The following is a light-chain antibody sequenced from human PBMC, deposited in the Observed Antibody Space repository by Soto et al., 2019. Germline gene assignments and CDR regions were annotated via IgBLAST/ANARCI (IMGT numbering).Light chain of an antibody. CDR2: DVS. J-gene: IGLJ1*01. Sequence: QSALTQPASVAGSPGQSITISCTGTSSDVGGYKYVSWYQQHPGEAPKLMIYDVSNRPSGVSNRFSGSKSGNTASLTISGIQAEDESDYYCSSYTSSSTRVFGTGTKVTVL. V-gene: IGLV2-14*01. CDR3: SSYTSSSTRV. CDR1: SSDVGGYKY.